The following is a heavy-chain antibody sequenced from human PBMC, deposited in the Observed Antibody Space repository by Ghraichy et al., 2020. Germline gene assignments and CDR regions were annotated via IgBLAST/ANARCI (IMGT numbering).Heavy chain of an antibody. D-gene: IGHD3-22*01. CDR1: GFTFSSYW. CDR2: IKQDGSEK. CDR3: ARYGGYYYDSSWHFDF. J-gene: IGHJ4*02. Sequence: GGSLRLSCAASGFTFSSYWMSWVRQAPGKGLEWVANIKQDGSEKYYVDSVKGRFTISRDNAKNSLYLQMNSLRAEDTAVYYCARYGGYYYDSSWHFDFWGQGTLVTVSS. V-gene: IGHV3-7*01.